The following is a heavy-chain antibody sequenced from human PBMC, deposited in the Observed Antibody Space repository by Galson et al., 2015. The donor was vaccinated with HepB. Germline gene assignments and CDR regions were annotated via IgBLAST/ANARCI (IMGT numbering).Heavy chain of an antibody. CDR2: IYYTGST. Sequence: SETLSLTCTVSGGSISSYYWSWIRQPPGKGLEWIGYIYYTGSTNYNPSLKSRVTISVDTSKNQFSLKLSSVTAADTAVYYCARGGVGIVATIPLDYWGQGTLVTVSS. D-gene: IGHD5-12*01. CDR1: GGSISSYY. J-gene: IGHJ4*02. V-gene: IGHV4-59*01. CDR3: ARGGVGIVATIPLDY.